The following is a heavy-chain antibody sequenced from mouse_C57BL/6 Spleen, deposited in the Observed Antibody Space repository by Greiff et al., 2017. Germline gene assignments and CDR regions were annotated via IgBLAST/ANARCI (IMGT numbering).Heavy chain of an antibody. CDR3: ARGRNYVGYVDG. Sequence: QVQLQQPGPELVKPGASVKLSCKASGYTFTSYWMHWVKQRPGQGLEWIGNINPSNGGTNYNEKFKSKATLTVDKSSSTAYMQLSSLTSEDYAVYYCARGRNYVGYVDGWGTGPTVTVSS. J-gene: IGHJ1*03. CDR2: INPSNGGT. V-gene: IGHV1-53*01. D-gene: IGHD2-1*01. CDR1: GYTFTSYW.